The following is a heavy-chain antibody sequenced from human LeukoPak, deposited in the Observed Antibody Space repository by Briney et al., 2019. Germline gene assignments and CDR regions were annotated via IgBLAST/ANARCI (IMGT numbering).Heavy chain of an antibody. CDR3: ARPYGGSFYFDY. V-gene: IGHV1-46*01. CDR1: GYTFTSYY. CDR2: INPSGGST. Sequence: ASVTVSFTASGYTFTSYYMHWVRQAPGQGLEWMGIINPSGGSTSYAQKFQGRVTMTRDTSTSTVYMELSSLRSEDTAVYYCARPYGGSFYFDYWGQGTLVTVSS. J-gene: IGHJ4*02. D-gene: IGHD2-15*01.